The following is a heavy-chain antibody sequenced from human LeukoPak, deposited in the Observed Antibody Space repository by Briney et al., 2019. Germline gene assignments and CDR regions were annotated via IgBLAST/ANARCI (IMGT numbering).Heavy chain of an antibody. V-gene: IGHV4-39*02. J-gene: IGHJ4*02. CDR3: AREGQWPIFDY. CDR2: IYFSGST. CDR1: GGSISSSCDY. D-gene: IGHD6-19*01. Sequence: KPSETLSLTCTVSGGSISSSCDYWGWIRQPPGKGLEWIGSIYFSGSTYYNPSLKSRVTISVDTSKNQFSLKLSSVTAADTAVYYCAREGQWPIFDYWGQGTLVTVSS.